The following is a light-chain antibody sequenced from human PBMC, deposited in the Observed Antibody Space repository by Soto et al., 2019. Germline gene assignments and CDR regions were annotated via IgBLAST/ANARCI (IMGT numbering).Light chain of an antibody. CDR1: SSNIGSNT. CDR3: AAWDDSLNAYV. CDR2: SNN. V-gene: IGLV1-44*01. J-gene: IGLJ1*01. Sequence: VVTQPPSASGTPGQRVTISCSGGSSNIGSNTVNWYHQLPGTAPKVLIYSNNQRPSGVPDRFSGSKSGTSASLAISGLQSEDEADYYCAAWDDSLNAYVFGTGTKLTVL.